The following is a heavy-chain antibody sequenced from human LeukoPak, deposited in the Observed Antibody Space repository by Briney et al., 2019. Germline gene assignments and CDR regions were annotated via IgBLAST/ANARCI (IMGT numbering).Heavy chain of an antibody. Sequence: SETLSLTCTVSGYSISSGYYWGWIRQPPGKGLEWIGSIYHSGSTYYNPSLKSRVTISVDTSKNQFSLKLSSVTAADTAVYYCARVIGGIYYFDYWGQGTLVTVSS. J-gene: IGHJ4*02. CDR1: GYSISSGYY. V-gene: IGHV4-38-2*02. CDR2: IYHSGST. CDR3: ARVIGGIYYFDY. D-gene: IGHD1-26*01.